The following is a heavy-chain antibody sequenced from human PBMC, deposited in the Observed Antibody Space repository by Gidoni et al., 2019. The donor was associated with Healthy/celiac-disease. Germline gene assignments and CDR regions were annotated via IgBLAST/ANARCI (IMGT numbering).Heavy chain of an antibody. CDR1: GYTFTDYY. Sequence: EVQLVQSGAEVKKPGATVKISCKASGYTFTDYYLHWVQQAPGKGLEWMGLVDPEDGETIYAEKFQGRVTITADTSTDTAYMELSSLRSEDTAVYHCATVSRQAYYDFWSGTKNYYYYGMDVWGQGTTVTVSS. D-gene: IGHD3-3*01. J-gene: IGHJ6*02. CDR2: VDPEDGET. V-gene: IGHV1-69-2*01. CDR3: ATVSRQAYYDFWSGTKNYYYYGMDV.